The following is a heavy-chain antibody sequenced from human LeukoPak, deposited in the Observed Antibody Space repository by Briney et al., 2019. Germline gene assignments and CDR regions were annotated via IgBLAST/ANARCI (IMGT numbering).Heavy chain of an antibody. CDR1: GFTFSSHA. V-gene: IGHV3-23*01. D-gene: IGHD3-3*01. J-gene: IGHJ4*03. CDR2: TGGLGGST. Sequence: GGSLRLSCAASGFTFSSHAMGWVRQAPGKGLEWVSATGGLGGSTYYAGSVKGRFTISRDNSRNTLYLQMDGLRADDTAVYYCARDAGVVAVHYFDHWGHGPLATVSS. CDR3: ARDAGVVAVHYFDH.